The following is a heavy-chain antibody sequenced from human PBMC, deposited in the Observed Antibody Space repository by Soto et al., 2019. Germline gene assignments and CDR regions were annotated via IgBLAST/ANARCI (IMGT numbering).Heavy chain of an antibody. CDR3: ARDSSIGMDV. Sequence: GGSLRLSCAASGFSFSSYGIHWVRQAPGKGLEWVAVIWYDGSNKYYADSVKGRFTISRDNSKNTLYLQMNSLRVEDTAVYYCARDSSIGMDVWGHGSTVTVSS. CDR1: GFSFSSYG. J-gene: IGHJ6*02. V-gene: IGHV3-33*01. CDR2: IWYDGSNK. D-gene: IGHD6-19*01.